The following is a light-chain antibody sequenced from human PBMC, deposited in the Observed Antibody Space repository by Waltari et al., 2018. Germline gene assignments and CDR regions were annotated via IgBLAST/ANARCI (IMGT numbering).Light chain of an antibody. CDR2: WAS. J-gene: IGKJ1*01. V-gene: IGKV4-1*01. CDR1: QSVFCTDNNKNY. CDR3: QQYNSYSPT. Sequence: DIVMTQSPDSLAVSLGERATLNCQSSQSVFCTDNNKNYLVWYQQKPGQPPKLLISWASTRESGVPDRFIGSGSGTDFTLTISSLQAEDVAVYYCQQYNSYSPTFGQGTKVEIK.